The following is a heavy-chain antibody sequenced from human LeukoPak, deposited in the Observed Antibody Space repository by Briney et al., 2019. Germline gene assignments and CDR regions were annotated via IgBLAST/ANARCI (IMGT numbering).Heavy chain of an antibody. CDR1: GFIFSDHW. Sequence: PGGSLRLSCAGSGFIFSDHWMDWVRQAPGKGLEWVARIKIKAHGYTTEYATSVEGRFLISRDDSKNSLSLQMNRLKSEDTAVYYCTDIGAGGDHWGQGTLVTVSS. V-gene: IGHV3-72*01. CDR3: TDIGAGGDH. D-gene: IGHD1-26*01. CDR2: IKIKAHGYTT. J-gene: IGHJ5*02.